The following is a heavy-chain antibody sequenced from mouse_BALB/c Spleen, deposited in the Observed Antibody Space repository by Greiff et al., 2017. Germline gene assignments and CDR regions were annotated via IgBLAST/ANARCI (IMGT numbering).Heavy chain of an antibody. D-gene: IGHD1-1*01. J-gene: IGHJ2*01. CDR1: GFTFSDYY. CDR2: ISDGGSYT. Sequence: EVQRVESGGGLVKPGGSLKLSCAASGFTFSDYYMYWVRQTPEKRLEWVATISDGGSYTYYPDSVKGRFTISRDNAKNNLYLQMSSLKSEDTAMYYCARNYYGSSLDYWGQGTTLTVSS. V-gene: IGHV5-4*02. CDR3: ARNYYGSSLDY.